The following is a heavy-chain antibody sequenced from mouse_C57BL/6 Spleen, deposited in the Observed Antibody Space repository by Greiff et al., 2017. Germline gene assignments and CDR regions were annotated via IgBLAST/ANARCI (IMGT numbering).Heavy chain of an antibody. CDR2: INPGSGST. D-gene: IGHD1-1*01. Sequence: VQLQQSGAELVQPGASVKMSCTASGYTFTSYWITWVKQSPGQGLEWIGDINPGSGSTNYNDKFKSKATLTVATSSSTAYLQLSSLTSEDSAVYYCARFYYGSSYNAMDYWGQGTTVTVSS. V-gene: IGHV1-55*01. CDR3: ARFYYGSSYNAMDY. J-gene: IGHJ4*01. CDR1: GYTFTSYW.